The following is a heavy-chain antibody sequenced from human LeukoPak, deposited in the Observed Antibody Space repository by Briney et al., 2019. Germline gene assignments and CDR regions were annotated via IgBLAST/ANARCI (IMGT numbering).Heavy chain of an antibody. J-gene: IGHJ5*02. CDR3: ARQSSGYYYGWFDP. V-gene: IGHV4-39*01. D-gene: IGHD3-22*01. CDR2: IFYNGNT. CDR1: GGPILDSTYY. Sequence: PSETLSLTCTVSGGPILDSTYYWAWIRPPPGKGLEWIATIFYNGNTHYNPSLKSRVTMSVDTVKNQFSLNLNSVTAADTAVYYCARQSSGYYYGWFDPWGQGTLVTVSS.